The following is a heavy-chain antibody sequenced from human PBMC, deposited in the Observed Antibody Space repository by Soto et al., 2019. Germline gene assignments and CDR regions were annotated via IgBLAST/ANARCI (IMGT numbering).Heavy chain of an antibody. V-gene: IGHV4-59*08. CDR2: IYNSGS. CDR3: AINADV. J-gene: IGHJ6*02. CDR1: GASISGHF. Sequence: SETLSLTCTVSGASISGHFWSWIRQPPGKVLEWIAYIYNSGSSYNPSLKSRVTISVDTSKNQLSLKLSSVIAADSAVYYCAINADVWGQGTTVTVSS.